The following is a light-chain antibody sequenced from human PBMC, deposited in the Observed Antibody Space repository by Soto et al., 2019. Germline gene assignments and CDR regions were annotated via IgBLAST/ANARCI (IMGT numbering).Light chain of an antibody. CDR3: QQYNSYPVT. Sequence: DIQMTQSPSTLSASVGDRVTITCRASQSISSWLAWYQQKPGKAPKLLIYDASSLGSGDPSRFSGSGSGTEFTLTISSLQPDDFATDYCQQYNSYPVTFGQGTKVESK. CDR1: QSISSW. J-gene: IGKJ1*01. CDR2: DAS. V-gene: IGKV1-5*01.